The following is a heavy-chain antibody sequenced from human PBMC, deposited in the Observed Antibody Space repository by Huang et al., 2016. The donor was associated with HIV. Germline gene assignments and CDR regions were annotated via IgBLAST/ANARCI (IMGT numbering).Heavy chain of an antibody. D-gene: IGHD5-12*01. Sequence: QVQLQESGPGLVKPSETLSLTCTVSGGSISSFYWSWIRPPPGKGLECIVYIYYSGSTNYNPSLKSRVTIAVDTSKNQFSRKLRSVTAADTAVYYCARGPSPWLQEAFDIWGQGTMVTVSS. CDR3: ARGPSPWLQEAFDI. CDR2: IYYSGST. CDR1: GGSISSFY. V-gene: IGHV4-59*01. J-gene: IGHJ3*02.